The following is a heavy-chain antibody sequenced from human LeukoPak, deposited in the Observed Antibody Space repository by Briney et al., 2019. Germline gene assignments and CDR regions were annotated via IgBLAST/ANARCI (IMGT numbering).Heavy chain of an antibody. CDR2: ISSSSSYI. V-gene: IGHV3-21*01. J-gene: IGHJ4*02. D-gene: IGHD6-13*01. CDR3: ARGIAAGASLPFDY. CDR1: GFTFSSYS. Sequence: PGGSLRLSCAASGFTFSSYSMNWVRQAPGKGLEWVSSISSSSSYIYYADSVKGRFTISRDNSKNTVYLQMNSPRAEDTALYYCARGIAAGASLPFDYWGQGTLVTVSS.